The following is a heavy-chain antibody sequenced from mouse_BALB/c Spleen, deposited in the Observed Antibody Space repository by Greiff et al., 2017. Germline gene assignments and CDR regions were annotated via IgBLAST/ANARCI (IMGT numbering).Heavy chain of an antibody. D-gene: IGHD4-1*01. J-gene: IGHJ4*01. V-gene: IGHV5-15*02. Sequence: DVMLVESGGGLVQPGGSRKLSCAASGFTFSDYGMAWVRQAPGKGPEWVAFISNLAYSIYYADTVTGRFTISRENAKNTLYLEMSSLRSEDTAMYYCARNTGGEAMDYWGQGTSVTVSS. CDR3: ARNTGGEAMDY. CDR1: GFTFSDYG. CDR2: ISNLAYSI.